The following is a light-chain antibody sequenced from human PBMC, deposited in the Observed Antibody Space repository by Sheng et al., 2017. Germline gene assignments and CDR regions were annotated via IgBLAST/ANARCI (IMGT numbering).Light chain of an antibody. CDR3: QVWDDNKSL. CDR2: DDN. Sequence: SYVLTQPPSVSVASGQTARISCETLKIENKDVHWYQQKPGQAPVLVVYDDNDRPSGIPDRFSGSNSGDTATLIISRVEVGDEADYYCQVWDDNKSLFGGGTKLTVL. J-gene: IGLJ3*02. V-gene: IGLV3-21*02. CDR1: KIENKD.